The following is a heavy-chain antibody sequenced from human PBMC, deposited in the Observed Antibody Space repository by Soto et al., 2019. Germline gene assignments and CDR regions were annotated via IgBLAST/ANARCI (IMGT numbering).Heavy chain of an antibody. CDR3: ERDLAGGITHEVYWFDP. D-gene: IGHD6-13*01. J-gene: IGHJ5*02. V-gene: IGHV6-1*01. Sequence: SQTLSLTCAISGDSVSSNSAAWNWIRQSPSRGLEWLGRTYYRSKWYNDYAVSVKSRITINPDTSKNQFSLQLNSVTPEDTAVFYCERDLAGGITHEVYWFDPGGQGTLVTVS. CDR1: GDSVSSNSAA. CDR2: TYYRSKWYN.